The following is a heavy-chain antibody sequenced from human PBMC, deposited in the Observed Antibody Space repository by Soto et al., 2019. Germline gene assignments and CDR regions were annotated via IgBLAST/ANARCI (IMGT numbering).Heavy chain of an antibody. V-gene: IGHV3-11*01. CDR1: GFTFSDYY. D-gene: IGHD2-2*01. CDR3: ARISGYCSSTSFSDAFYI. CDR2: ISSSGSTI. Sequence: GSLRLSCAASGFTFSDYYMSWIRQAPGKGLEWVSYISSSGSTIYYADSVKGRFTISRDNAKNSLYLQMNSLRAEDTGVYYCARISGYCSSTSFSDAFYIWGQGKMVTVS. J-gene: IGHJ3*02.